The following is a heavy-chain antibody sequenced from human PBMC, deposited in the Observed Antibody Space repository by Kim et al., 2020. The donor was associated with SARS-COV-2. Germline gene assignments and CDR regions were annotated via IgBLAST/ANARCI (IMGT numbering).Heavy chain of an antibody. V-gene: IGHV4-31*03. CDR3: ARGRITMIVVVTEFDY. CDR2: IYYSGST. Sequence: SETLSLTCTVSGGSISSGGYYWSWIRQHPGKGLEWIGYIYYSGSTYYNPSLKSRVTISVDTSKNQLSLKLSSVTAADTAVYYCARGRITMIVVVTEFDYWGQGTLVTVSS. D-gene: IGHD3-22*01. CDR1: GGSISSGGYY. J-gene: IGHJ4*02.